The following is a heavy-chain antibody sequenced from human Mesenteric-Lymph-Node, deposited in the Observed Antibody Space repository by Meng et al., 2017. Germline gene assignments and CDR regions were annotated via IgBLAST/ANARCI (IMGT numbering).Heavy chain of an antibody. CDR3: AKNYHYSGSGGPLHY. Sequence: QVQLVESGGGVVQPGRSLRRSCGASGFTFSNYGIHWVRQAPGKGLEWVAVISHDGSNKYYAESVKGRFTVSRDNSKNTLFLQMDSLRAEDTALYFCAKNYHYSGSGGPLHYWGQGTLVTVSS. CDR2: ISHDGSNK. J-gene: IGHJ4*02. CDR1: GFTFSNYG. V-gene: IGHV3-30*18. D-gene: IGHD3-10*01.